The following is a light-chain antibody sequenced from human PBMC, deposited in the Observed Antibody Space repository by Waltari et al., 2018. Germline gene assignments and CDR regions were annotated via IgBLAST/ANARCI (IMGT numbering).Light chain of an antibody. CDR1: QSVSDSINSQQY. V-gene: IGKV4-1*01. J-gene: IGKJ1*01. CDR3: QQYYAVPPT. Sequence: DIVMTQSPDSLAVSLGERATINCKSSQSVSDSINSQQYLAWYRQKPGQPPKLLISWASTREFGVPDRFSGSGSGTDFTLTISSLQAEDVAVYYCQQYYAVPPTFGPGTKVEIK. CDR2: WAS.